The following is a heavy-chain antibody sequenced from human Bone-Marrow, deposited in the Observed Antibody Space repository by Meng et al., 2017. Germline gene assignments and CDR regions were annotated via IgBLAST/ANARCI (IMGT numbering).Heavy chain of an antibody. CDR1: GFTFSSYG. CDR2: IWYDGSNK. Sequence: GESLKISCAASGFTFSSYGMHWVRQAPGKGLEWVAVIWYDGSNKYYADSVKGRFTISRDNSKNTLYLQMNSLRAEDTAVYYCASGSLTRGCDYWGQGTLVTVSS. V-gene: IGHV3-30*19. D-gene: IGHD7-27*01. CDR3: ASGSLTRGCDY. J-gene: IGHJ4*02.